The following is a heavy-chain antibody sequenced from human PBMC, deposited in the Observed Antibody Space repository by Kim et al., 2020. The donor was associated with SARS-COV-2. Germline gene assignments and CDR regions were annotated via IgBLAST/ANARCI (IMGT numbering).Heavy chain of an antibody. D-gene: IGHD4-17*01. Sequence: DGSNTPSADSVQGRFSIYRDNAKNAMYLQMNSRRAEDTAGYYCARRCAFDIWGRGTMVTVSS. V-gene: IGHV3-74*01. CDR2: DGSNT. J-gene: IGHJ3*02. CDR3: ARRCAFDI.